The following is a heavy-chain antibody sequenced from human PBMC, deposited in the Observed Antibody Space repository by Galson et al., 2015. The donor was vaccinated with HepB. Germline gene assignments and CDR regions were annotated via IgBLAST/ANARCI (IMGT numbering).Heavy chain of an antibody. CDR1: GFTFSSYA. Sequence: SLRLSCAASGFTFSSYAMHWVRQAPGKGLEWVAVISYDGSNKYYADSVKGRFTISRDNSKNTLYLQMNSLRAEDTAVYYCARDMGIEWFGEKGLDYWGQGTLVTVSS. J-gene: IGHJ4*02. D-gene: IGHD3-10*01. CDR3: ARDMGIEWFGEKGLDY. V-gene: IGHV3-30-3*01. CDR2: ISYDGSNK.